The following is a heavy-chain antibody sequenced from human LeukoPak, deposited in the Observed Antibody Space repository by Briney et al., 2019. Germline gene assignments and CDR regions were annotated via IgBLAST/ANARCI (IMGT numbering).Heavy chain of an antibody. Sequence: PGRSLRLSCAASEFTVSSYAMHWVRQAPGKGLEWVAVISYDGSNKYYADSVKGRFTISRDNSKNTLYLQMNSLRAEDTAVYYCARDHCSSTSCYPKTPYYYYYYGMDVWGQGTTVTVSS. CDR1: EFTVSSYA. CDR3: ARDHCSSTSCYPKTPYYYYYYGMDV. J-gene: IGHJ6*02. D-gene: IGHD2-2*01. V-gene: IGHV3-30-3*01. CDR2: ISYDGSNK.